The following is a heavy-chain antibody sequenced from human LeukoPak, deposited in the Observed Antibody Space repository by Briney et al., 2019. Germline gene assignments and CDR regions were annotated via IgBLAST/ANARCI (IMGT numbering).Heavy chain of an antibody. CDR2: ISYDGSSE. Sequence: PGRSLRLSCAASGFTFSDYGMHWVRQAPGKGLEWMAVISYDGSSEYYADSVKGRITISRDNSKNTLYLQMSSLRAEDTAVYYCARGILERHYDSWSGYPTYFDYWGQGTLVTVSS. CDR3: ARGILERHYDSWSGYPTYFDY. V-gene: IGHV3-30*03. CDR1: GFTFSDYG. J-gene: IGHJ4*02. D-gene: IGHD3-3*01.